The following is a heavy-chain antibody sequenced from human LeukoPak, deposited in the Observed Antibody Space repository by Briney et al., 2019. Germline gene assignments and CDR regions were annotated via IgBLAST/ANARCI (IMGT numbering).Heavy chain of an antibody. CDR3: ARQLDYGGNDC. D-gene: IGHD4-23*01. Sequence: SETLSLTCTVSGGSISSGDYYWSWIRQPPGKGLEWIGYIYYSGSTYYNPSLKSRVTISVDTSKNQFSLKLSSVTAADTAVYYCARQLDYGGNDCWGQGTLVTVSS. CDR1: GGSISSGDYY. V-gene: IGHV4-30-4*01. CDR2: IYYSGST. J-gene: IGHJ4*02.